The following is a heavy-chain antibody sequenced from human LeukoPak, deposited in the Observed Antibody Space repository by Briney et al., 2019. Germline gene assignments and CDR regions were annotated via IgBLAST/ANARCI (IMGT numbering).Heavy chain of an antibody. D-gene: IGHD1-26*01. CDR1: GGSISSGGYY. CDR3: ARRRHSGSYLIDY. V-gene: IGHV4-31*03. J-gene: IGHJ4*02. CDR2: IYYSGST. Sequence: SQTLSLTCTVSGGSISSGGYYWSWIRQHPGKGLEWIGYIYYSGSTYYNPSLKSRVTISVDTSKNQFSLKLSSVTAADTAVYYCARRRHSGSYLIDYWGQGTLVTVSS.